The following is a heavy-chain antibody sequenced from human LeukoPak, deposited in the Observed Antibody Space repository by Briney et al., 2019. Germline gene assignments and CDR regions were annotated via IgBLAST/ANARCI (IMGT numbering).Heavy chain of an antibody. CDR3: AKVPNYYGSGSYTEYYFDY. V-gene: IGHV3-30*18. J-gene: IGHJ4*02. Sequence: GGSLRLSCAASGFTFSSYDMHWVRQAPGKGLEWVAVISYDGSNKYYADSVKGRFTISRDNSKNTLYLQMNSLRAEDTAVYYCAKVPNYYGSGSYTEYYFDYWGQGTLVTVSS. D-gene: IGHD3-10*01. CDR2: ISYDGSNK. CDR1: GFTFSSYD.